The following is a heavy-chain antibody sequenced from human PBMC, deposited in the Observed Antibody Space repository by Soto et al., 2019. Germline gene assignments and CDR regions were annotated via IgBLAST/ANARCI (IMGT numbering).Heavy chain of an antibody. J-gene: IGHJ4*02. CDR3: ARDYSWNDAFDY. CDR2: IDSSGVIT. D-gene: IGHD1-1*01. Sequence: EVQLLESGGGLIQAGGSLRLSCAASGFTFSSYAMTWVRQAPGKGLELVSDIDSSGVITYYADSVKGRFTISRDNFRNRVDLQMNSLRAEDTAVYYGARDYSWNDAFDYWGQGTLVTVSS. V-gene: IGHV3-23*01. CDR1: GFTFSSYA.